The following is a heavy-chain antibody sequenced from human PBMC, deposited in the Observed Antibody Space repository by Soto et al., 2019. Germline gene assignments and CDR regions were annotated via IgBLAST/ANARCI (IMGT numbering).Heavy chain of an antibody. CDR2: ISCSGGST. CDR1: GFTFSSYA. J-gene: IGHJ3*02. CDR3: SIPVVAATQSAFDI. D-gene: IGHD2-15*01. Sequence: EVQLLEAGGGLVQPGGALRLSCAASGFTFSSYAMSWVRQAPGKGREGVSAISCSGGSTYYADSVKVRFTISRDNSKNTLYLQMNSLRAEDTAVYYCSIPVVAATQSAFDIWGQGTMVTVSS. V-gene: IGHV3-23*01.